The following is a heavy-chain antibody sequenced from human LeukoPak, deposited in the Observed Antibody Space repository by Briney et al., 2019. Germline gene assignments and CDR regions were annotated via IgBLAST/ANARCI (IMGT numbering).Heavy chain of an antibody. CDR3: VREASTPIRIAAAGIPRYYFDY. CDR1: GFTFSSYA. J-gene: IGHJ4*02. D-gene: IGHD6-13*01. CDR2: ISGSGGST. V-gene: IGHV3-23*01. Sequence: PGGSLRLSCAASGFTFSSYAMSWVRQAPGKGLEWVSAISGSGGSTYYADSVKGRFTISRDNSKNTLYLQMNSLRAEDTAVYYCVREASTPIRIAAAGIPRYYFDYWGQGTLVTVSS.